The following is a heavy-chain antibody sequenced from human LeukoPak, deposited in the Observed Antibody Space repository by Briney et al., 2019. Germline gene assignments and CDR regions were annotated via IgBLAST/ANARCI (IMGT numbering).Heavy chain of an antibody. CDR3: ARDTTTAFDY. V-gene: IGHV3-23*01. CDR1: GFTFSSYA. CDR2: ISRSDAST. D-gene: IGHD4-11*01. J-gene: IGHJ4*02. Sequence: PGGSLRLSCVASGFTFSSYAMSWVRQAPGKGLEWVSAISRSDASTYYADSVRGRFTISRDNSKNTLYLQMNSLRAEDTAVYYCARDTTTAFDYWGQGTLVTVSS.